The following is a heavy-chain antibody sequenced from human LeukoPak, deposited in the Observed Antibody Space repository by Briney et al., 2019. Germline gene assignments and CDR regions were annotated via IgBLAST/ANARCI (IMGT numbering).Heavy chain of an antibody. CDR2: IYYSGST. CDR3: ARHRSGWLQSSFDY. D-gene: IGHD5-24*01. J-gene: IGHJ4*02. CDR1: GGSISSSSYY. V-gene: IGHV4-39*01. Sequence: SETLSLTCTVSGGSISSSSYYWGWIRQPPGKGLEWIGSIYYSGSTYYNPSLKSRVTISVDTSKNQFSLKLSSVTAADTAVYYCARHRSGWLQSSFDYWGQGTLVTVSS.